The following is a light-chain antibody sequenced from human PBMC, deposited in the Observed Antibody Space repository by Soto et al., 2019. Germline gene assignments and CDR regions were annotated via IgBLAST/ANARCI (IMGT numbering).Light chain of an antibody. J-gene: IGKJ4*01. Sequence: EIVLTQSPGTLSLSPGERATLSCRASQSFGSNYLAWYQRKPGQAPRLLIYDASNRATGIADRFSGSGSGTDFTLTISRLEPEDFAVYYCQQYGRSPPTFGGGTKVEIK. V-gene: IGKV3-20*01. CDR2: DAS. CDR1: QSFGSNY. CDR3: QQYGRSPPT.